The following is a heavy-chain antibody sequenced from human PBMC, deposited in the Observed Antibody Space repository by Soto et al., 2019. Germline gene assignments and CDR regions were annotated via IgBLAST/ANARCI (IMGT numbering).Heavy chain of an antibody. CDR2: VDSSSRT. V-gene: IGHV3-23*01. D-gene: IGHD2-15*01. J-gene: IGHJ6*02. Sequence: PGGSLRLSCAASGFTFSSYAMSWVRQAPGKGPEWVALVDSSSRTYYTESVKGRFTVSRDNSENTVYLQMNSLRVEDTAVYYCARDGRSGGSCYLSYFPRNPRYGMDVWGQGTTVTVS. CDR1: GFTFSSYA. CDR3: ARDGRSGGSCYLSYFPRNPRYGMDV.